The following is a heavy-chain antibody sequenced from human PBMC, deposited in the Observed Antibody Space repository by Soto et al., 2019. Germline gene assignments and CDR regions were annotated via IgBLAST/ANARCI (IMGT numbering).Heavy chain of an antibody. D-gene: IGHD5-18*01. J-gene: IGHJ3*02. CDR2: SYYSGST. Sequence: QVQLQDSGPGLVKPSQTLSPTCTVSGGCFRSGVYYWRWIRQHPGQGLEWIGYSYYSGSTYYNPSLKSRVAFTGDTSKLPWSLRVGSVTAADTAMYYCARDGGYSYGSYADGHAFDIWGQGTMVAVSS. CDR3: ARDGGYSYGSYADGHAFDI. CDR1: GGCFRSGVYY. V-gene: IGHV4-31*03.